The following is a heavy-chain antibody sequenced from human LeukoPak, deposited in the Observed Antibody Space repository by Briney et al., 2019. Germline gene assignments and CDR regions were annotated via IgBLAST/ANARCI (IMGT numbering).Heavy chain of an antibody. CDR1: GVSISSSSYY. Sequence: SETLSLTCTVSGVSISSSSYYWGWIRQPPGKGLEWIGSIYYSGSTYYNPSLKSRVTISVDTPKNQFSLKLSSVTAADTAVYYCARDSGQKEHDAFDIWGQGTMVTVSS. CDR3: ARDSGQKEHDAFDI. D-gene: IGHD5-12*01. CDR2: IYYSGST. V-gene: IGHV4-39*07. J-gene: IGHJ3*02.